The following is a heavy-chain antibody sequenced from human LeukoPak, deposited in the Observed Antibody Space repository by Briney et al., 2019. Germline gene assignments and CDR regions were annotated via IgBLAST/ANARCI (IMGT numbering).Heavy chain of an antibody. D-gene: IGHD3-22*01. CDR3: ARAYLYDSSMDAFDI. Sequence: GGSLRLSCAASGFTFSSYSMNWVRQAPGKGLEWLSSISSSSSYIYYADSVKGRFTISRDNAKNSLYLQMNSLRAEDTAVYYCARAYLYDSSMDAFDIWGQGTMVTVSS. CDR2: ISSSSSYI. V-gene: IGHV3-21*01. J-gene: IGHJ3*02. CDR1: GFTFSSYS.